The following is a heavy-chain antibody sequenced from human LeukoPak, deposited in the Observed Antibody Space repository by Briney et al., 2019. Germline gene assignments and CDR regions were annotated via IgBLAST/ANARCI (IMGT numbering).Heavy chain of an antibody. CDR2: IYYSGST. D-gene: IGHD6-13*01. CDR1: GGSISSYY. J-gene: IGHJ5*02. Sequence: SETLSLTCTVSGGSISSYYWSWIRQPPGKGLEWIGYIYYSGSTNYNPSLKSRVTISVDTSKNQFSLKLSSVTAADTAVYYCARELQIAAAGTRWFDPWGQGTLVTVSS. CDR3: ARELQIAAAGTRWFDP. V-gene: IGHV4-59*01.